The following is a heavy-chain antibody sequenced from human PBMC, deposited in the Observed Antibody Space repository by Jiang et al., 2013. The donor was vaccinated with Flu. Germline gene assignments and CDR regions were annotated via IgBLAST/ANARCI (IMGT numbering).Heavy chain of an antibody. CDR2: IYYTGST. CDR1: GDSVRSGSHY. D-gene: IGHD6-13*01. Sequence: LLKPSETLSLTCTVSGDSVRSGSHYWSWIRQSPGKGPEWLGDIYYTGSTKYNPSLKSRLSISLDTSKKHFSLDLTSVTAADTAVYYCARARAPEVAAYYFDFWGQGMLVTVSS. V-gene: IGHV4-61*03. J-gene: IGHJ4*02. CDR3: ARARAPEVAAYYFDF.